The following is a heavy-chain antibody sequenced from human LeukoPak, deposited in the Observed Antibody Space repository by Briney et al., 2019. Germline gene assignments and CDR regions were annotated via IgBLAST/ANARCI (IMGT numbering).Heavy chain of an antibody. CDR1: GFTFSSYW. CDR2: ISGGGGST. J-gene: IGHJ4*02. D-gene: IGHD3-22*01. Sequence: PGGSLRLSCAASGFTFSSYWMSWVRQAPGKGLEWVSGISGGGGSTYYADSVKGRFTISRDNSKNTLYMQMNSLRAEDTAVYYCAKGFTYYYDSSGYWSPNYFDYWGQGTLVTVSS. V-gene: IGHV3-23*01. CDR3: AKGFTYYYDSSGYWSPNYFDY.